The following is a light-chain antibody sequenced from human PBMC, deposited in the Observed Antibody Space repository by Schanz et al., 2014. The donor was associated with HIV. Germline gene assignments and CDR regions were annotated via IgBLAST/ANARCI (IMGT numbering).Light chain of an antibody. CDR3: CSYTTTSPYV. J-gene: IGLJ1*01. CDR1: SSDIGNYNY. CDR2: DAS. Sequence: QSALTQPPSASGSPGQSVTISCAGTSSDIGNYNYVSWYQHHPGRAPKLLIYDASKPPSGVPDRFSGSKSGNTASLTISGLQAEDEADYYCCSYTTTSPYVFGAGTKLTVL. V-gene: IGLV2-18*02.